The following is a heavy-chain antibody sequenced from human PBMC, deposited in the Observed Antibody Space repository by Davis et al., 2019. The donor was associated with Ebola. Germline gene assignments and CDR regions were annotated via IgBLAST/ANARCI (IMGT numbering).Heavy chain of an antibody. D-gene: IGHD1-26*01. V-gene: IGHV1-18*04. CDR2: ISAYNGNT. J-gene: IGHJ6*04. Sequence: ASVKVSCKASGYTFTSYGISWVRQAPGQGLEWMGWISAYNGNTNYAQKLQGRVTMTTDTSTSTAYMELRSLRSDDTAVYYCATFTVVGASSDYYYYGMDVWGKGTTVTVSS. CDR3: ATFTVVGASSDYYYYGMDV. CDR1: GYTFTSYG.